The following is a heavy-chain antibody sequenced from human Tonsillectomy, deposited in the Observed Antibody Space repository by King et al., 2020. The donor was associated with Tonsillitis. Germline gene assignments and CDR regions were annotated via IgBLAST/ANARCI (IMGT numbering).Heavy chain of an antibody. CDR3: VRDSDPAAAWFDP. Sequence: QLVQSGAEVKKPGASVKVSCKASGYTFTSYGISWVRQAPGQGLEWMGWISAYNGNTDYAQKLQGRVTMTTDTSTSTAYMDLRSLTPDDTAVYYCVRDSDPAAAWFDPWGQGPLVPVPS. D-gene: IGHD2-2*01. CDR1: GYTFTSYG. CDR2: ISAYNGNT. V-gene: IGHV1-18*01. J-gene: IGHJ5*02.